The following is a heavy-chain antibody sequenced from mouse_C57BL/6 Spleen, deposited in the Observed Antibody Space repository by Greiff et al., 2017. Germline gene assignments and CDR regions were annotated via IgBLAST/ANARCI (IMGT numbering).Heavy chain of an antibody. CDR1: GYTFTSYG. CDR2: TYPRSGNT. V-gene: IGHV1-81*01. D-gene: IGHD2-14*01. J-gene: IGHJ4*01. CDR3: ARDRAMDY. Sequence: VQLQQSGAELARPGASVKLSCKASGYTFTSYGISWVKQRTGQGLEWIGETYPRSGNTYYNEKFKGKATLTADKSSSTAYMELRSLTSEDSAVYFCARDRAMDYWGQGTSVTVSS.